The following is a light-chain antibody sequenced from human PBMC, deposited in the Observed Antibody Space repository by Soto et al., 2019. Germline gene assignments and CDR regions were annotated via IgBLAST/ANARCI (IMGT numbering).Light chain of an antibody. CDR2: GAS. J-gene: IGKJ4*01. CDR1: QSVSSY. Sequence: EIVMTQSPATLSVSLGERATLSCRASQSVSSYLAWYQQKPGQAPRLLIYGASTRATGGPARFSGSGSGTGFTLTFSSLQLKILAFYSCQQNINGLLTSGGGTKGEI. V-gene: IGKV3-15*01. CDR3: QQNINGLLT.